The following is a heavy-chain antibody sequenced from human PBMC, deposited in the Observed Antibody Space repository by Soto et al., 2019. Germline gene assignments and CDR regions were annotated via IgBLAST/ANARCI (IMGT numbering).Heavy chain of an antibody. CDR2: FDPEDGET. CDR1: GYTITELS. CDR3: ATLYCSSTSCYRGGDY. D-gene: IGHD2-2*01. J-gene: IGHJ4*02. V-gene: IGHV1-24*01. Sequence: ASVKVSCKVSGYTITELSMHWVRQAPGKGLEWMGGFDPEDGETIYAQKFQGRVTMTEDTSTDTAYMELSSLRSEDTAVYYCATLYCSSTSCYRGGDYWGQGTLVTVSS.